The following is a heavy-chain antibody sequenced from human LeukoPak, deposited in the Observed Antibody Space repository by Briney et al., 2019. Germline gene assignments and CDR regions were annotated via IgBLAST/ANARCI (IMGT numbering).Heavy chain of an antibody. D-gene: IGHD2-21*02. CDR1: GFTFSSYW. V-gene: IGHV3-7*01. CDR2: IKQDGSEK. Sequence: GSLRLSCAASGFTFSSYWMSWVRQAPGKGLQWVANIKQDGSEKNYVDSVKGRFSISRDNAKNSLYLQMNSLRAEDTAVYYCARDPVVTAIDPGAFDIWGQGTMVTVSS. J-gene: IGHJ3*02. CDR3: ARDPVVTAIDPGAFDI.